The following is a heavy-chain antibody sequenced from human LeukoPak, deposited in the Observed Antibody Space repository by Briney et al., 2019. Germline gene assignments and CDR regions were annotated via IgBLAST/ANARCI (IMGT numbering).Heavy chain of an antibody. Sequence: SVKVSCKAPGFTFTSSAMQWVRQARGQRLEWIGWIVVGSGNTNYAQKFQERVTITRDMSTSTAYMELSSLRSEDTAVYYCAAVALTPRIAVAGGYWGQGTLVTVSS. CDR3: AAVALTPRIAVAGGY. CDR1: GFTFTSSA. D-gene: IGHD6-19*01. CDR2: IVVGSGNT. J-gene: IGHJ4*02. V-gene: IGHV1-58*02.